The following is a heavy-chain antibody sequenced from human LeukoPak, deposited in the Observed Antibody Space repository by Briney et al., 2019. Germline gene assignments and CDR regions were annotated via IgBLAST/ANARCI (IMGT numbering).Heavy chain of an antibody. V-gene: IGHV3-23*01. CDR1: GFTFSDYG. CDR3: ARESESGWDGDRGPYFDY. D-gene: IGHD6-19*01. CDR2: ISSTGGTT. Sequence: PGGSLRLSCAASGFTFSDYGMSWVRQAPGKGLEWVSSISSTGGTTYDADSVKGWFTISRDNSKNTLFLQLNSLRAEDTAVYYCARESESGWDGDRGPYFDYWGQGTLVTVSS. J-gene: IGHJ4*02.